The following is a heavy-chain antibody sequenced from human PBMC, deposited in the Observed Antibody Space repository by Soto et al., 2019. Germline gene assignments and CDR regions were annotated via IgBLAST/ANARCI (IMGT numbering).Heavy chain of an antibody. J-gene: IGHJ4*02. CDR3: VSWVSAHFDN. D-gene: IGHD2-8*01. CDR2: VDYSGNNQ. CDR1: GFTVDKG. Sequence: PGGSLRLSCAASGFTVDKGMTWVRQAPGKGLEWISTVDYSGNNQHYADSVKGRFTISRDKSRNTIALQMSNLRAEDTALYYCVSWVSAHFDNWGQGTLVTVSS. V-gene: IGHV3-23*05.